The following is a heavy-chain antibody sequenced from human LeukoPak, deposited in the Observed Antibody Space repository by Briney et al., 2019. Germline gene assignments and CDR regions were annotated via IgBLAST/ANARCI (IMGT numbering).Heavy chain of an antibody. V-gene: IGHV4-59*01. CDR1: GGSISSYY. CDR2: IYCSGST. J-gene: IGHJ6*02. CDR3: AKASHRVGHNVRFLEWLSGDYGMDV. Sequence: SETLSLSCTVSGGSISSYYWSWIRQPPGKGLEWIGYIYCSGSTNYNPSLKSRVTISVDTSKNQFSLKLSSVTAAYTAVYYFAKASHRVGHNVRFLEWLSGDYGMDVWGQGTTVTVSS. D-gene: IGHD3-3*01.